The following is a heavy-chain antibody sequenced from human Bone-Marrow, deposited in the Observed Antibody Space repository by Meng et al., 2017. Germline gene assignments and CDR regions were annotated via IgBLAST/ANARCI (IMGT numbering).Heavy chain of an antibody. Sequence: GESLKISCAASGFTFSDYEMNWVRQAPGKGLEWASYISSSGSNIYYADSVKGRFTISRDNSKNTLYLQMNSLRAEDTAVYYCARDIGGSGSFSDYWGQGTLVTVSS. CDR3: ARDIGGSGSFSDY. CDR1: GFTFSDYE. D-gene: IGHD3-10*01. J-gene: IGHJ4*02. CDR2: ISSSGSNI. V-gene: IGHV3-48*03.